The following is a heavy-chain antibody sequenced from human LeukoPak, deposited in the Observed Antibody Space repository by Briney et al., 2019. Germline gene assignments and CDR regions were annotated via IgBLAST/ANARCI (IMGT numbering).Heavy chain of an antibody. J-gene: IGHJ4*02. CDR1: GFTFDDYA. CDR3: AKDMAGFSGSYS. D-gene: IGHD1-26*01. CDR2: ISWNSGSI. V-gene: IGHV3-9*01. Sequence: GGSLRLSCAASGFTFDDYAMHWVRQAPGKGLEWVSGISWNSGSIGYADSVKGRFTISRDNAKNSLYLQMNSLRAEDTALYYRAKDMAGFSGSYSWGQGTLVTVSS.